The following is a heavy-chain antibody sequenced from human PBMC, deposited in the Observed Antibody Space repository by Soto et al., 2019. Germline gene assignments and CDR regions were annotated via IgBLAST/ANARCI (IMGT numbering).Heavy chain of an antibody. J-gene: IGHJ6*02. CDR1: GFTFSMYS. Sequence: LRLSCEVSGFTFSMYSMSWVRQSPGKGLEWVAKIPQDGVDGHYADSVKGRFIISRDNGKNSLHLQLNNLRAEDTAVYYCARDHLILPAHDFFYGSDVWGRGATVTVSS. CDR2: IPQDGVDG. V-gene: IGHV3-7*03. CDR3: ARDHLILPAHDFFYGSDV. D-gene: IGHD2-21*02.